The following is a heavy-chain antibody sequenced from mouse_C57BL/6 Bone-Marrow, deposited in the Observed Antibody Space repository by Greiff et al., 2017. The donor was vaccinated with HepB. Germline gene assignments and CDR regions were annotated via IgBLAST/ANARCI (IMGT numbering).Heavy chain of an antibody. J-gene: IGHJ3*01. CDR3: APVSYDGYPFAY. CDR1: GFTFSSYG. D-gene: IGHD2-3*01. CDR2: ISSGGSYT. V-gene: IGHV5-6*01. Sequence: EVQLVESGGDLVKPGGSLKLSCAASGFTFSSYGMSWVRQTPDKRLEWVATISSGGSYTYYPDSVKGRFTISRDNAKNTLYLQMSSLKSYDTAMYYCAPVSYDGYPFAYWGQGTLVTVSA.